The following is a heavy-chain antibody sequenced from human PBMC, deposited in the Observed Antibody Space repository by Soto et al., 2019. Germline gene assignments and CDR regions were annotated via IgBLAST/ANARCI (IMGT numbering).Heavy chain of an antibody. J-gene: IGHJ4*02. V-gene: IGHV1-2*04. D-gene: IGHD6-13*01. CDR1: GYTFTGYY. Sequence: ASVKVSCKASGYTFTGYYMHWVRQAPGQGLEWMGWINPNSGGTNYAQKFQGWVIMTRDTSISTAYMELSRLRSDDTAVYYCARQPIAAPKPFDYWGQGTLVTVSS. CDR3: ARQPIAAPKPFDY. CDR2: INPNSGGT.